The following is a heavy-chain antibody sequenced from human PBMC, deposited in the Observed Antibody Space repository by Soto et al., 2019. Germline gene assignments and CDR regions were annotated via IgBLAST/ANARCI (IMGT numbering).Heavy chain of an antibody. CDR1: GFSFTNFW. V-gene: IGHV3-74*01. CDR2: IDTSGSST. J-gene: IGHJ4*02. CDR3: AKDSWYFDL. Sequence: GSLRLSCEASGFSFTNFWMQWVRQVPVKVLVWVSRIDTSGSSTSYADSVKGRFTISRDNAKNTVSLQMNSLRAEDTGVYYCAKDSWYFDLWSQGSLVTVSS. D-gene: IGHD6-13*01.